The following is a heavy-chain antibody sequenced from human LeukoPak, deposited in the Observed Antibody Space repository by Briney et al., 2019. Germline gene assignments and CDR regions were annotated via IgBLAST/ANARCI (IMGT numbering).Heavy chain of an antibody. CDR3: AIEDCGGDCPIAA. CDR1: GGSISSGSYY. Sequence: PSETLSLTCTVSGGSISSGSYYWRWIRQPAGKGLEWIGRIYTSGSTNYNPSLKSRVTIPVDTSKNQFSLKLSSVTAADTAVYYCAIEDCGGDCPIAAWGQGTLVTVSS. D-gene: IGHD2-21*02. J-gene: IGHJ4*02. CDR2: IYTSGST. V-gene: IGHV4-61*02.